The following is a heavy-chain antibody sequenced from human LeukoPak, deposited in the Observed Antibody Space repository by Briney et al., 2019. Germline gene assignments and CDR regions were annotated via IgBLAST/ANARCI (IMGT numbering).Heavy chain of an antibody. Sequence: GGSLRLSCAASGFSFGIYWMSWVRQAPGKGLEWVANIKQDGSEKYYVDSVKGRFTISRDNAKNSLYLQMNSLRAEDTAVYYCARTPEYQLLYYYYYGMDVWGQGTTVTVSS. CDR1: GFSFGIYW. CDR3: ARTPEYQLLYYYYYGMDV. CDR2: IKQDGSEK. J-gene: IGHJ6*02. D-gene: IGHD2-2*01. V-gene: IGHV3-7*03.